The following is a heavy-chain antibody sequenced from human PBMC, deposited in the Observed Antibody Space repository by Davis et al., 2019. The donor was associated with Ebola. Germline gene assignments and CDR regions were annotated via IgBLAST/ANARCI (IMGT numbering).Heavy chain of an antibody. CDR1: GFPFSSYA. CDR2: ISGSGGST. V-gene: IGHV3-23*01. CDR3: AKDKNYDFWSGYPHEAFDI. J-gene: IGHJ3*02. D-gene: IGHD3-3*01. Sequence: GESLKISCAASGFPFSSYAMSWVRQAPGKGLEWVPAISGSGGSTYYAESVKGRFTISRDNSKNTLYLQMNSLRAEDTAIYYCAKDKNYDFWSGYPHEAFDIWGQGTMVTVSS.